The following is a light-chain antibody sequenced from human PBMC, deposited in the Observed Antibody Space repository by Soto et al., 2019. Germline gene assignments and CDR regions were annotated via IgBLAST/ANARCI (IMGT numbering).Light chain of an antibody. J-gene: IGKJ3*01. CDR3: QQYDSSGFT. CDR1: QDINKY. V-gene: IGKV1-33*01. CDR2: DAS. Sequence: DIPMTQSPSSLSASVGDRVTITCQASQDINKYLNWYQQKPGKAPKLLISDASNLETGVPSRFSGSGSETDFTFTISSLQPEDIATYYCQQYDSSGFTFGPGTKVDIK.